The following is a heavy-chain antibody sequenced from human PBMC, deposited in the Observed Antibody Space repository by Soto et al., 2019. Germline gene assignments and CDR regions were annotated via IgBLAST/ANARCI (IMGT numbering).Heavy chain of an antibody. CDR3: ARRGMTNDFWSGYSSYYYYAMDV. D-gene: IGHD3-3*01. J-gene: IGHJ6*02. Sequence: QVQLQESGPGLVRPSQTLSLTCTVSGGSISRGDYFWSWIRQPPGRGLEWIGFIYYSGSTNYNPSLKSRLSISMDSSKNEFSLRLTSVTAADTAVYYCARRGMTNDFWSGYSSYYYYAMDVWGQGTTVTVSS. V-gene: IGHV4-30-4*01. CDR2: IYYSGST. CDR1: GGSISRGDYF.